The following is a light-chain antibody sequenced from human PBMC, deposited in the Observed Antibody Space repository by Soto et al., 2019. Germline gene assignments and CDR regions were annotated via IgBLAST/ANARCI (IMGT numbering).Light chain of an antibody. V-gene: IGLV1-51*02. Sequence: QSVLTQPPSVSAAPGQKVTISCSGSSSNIGNNYVSWYQHLPGTAPKLLIYENNKRPSGIPDRFSGSTSGTSATLGITGLQAGDEADYYCGTWDSILSPAPYVFGTGTKVTVL. J-gene: IGLJ1*01. CDR2: ENN. CDR1: SSNIGNNY. CDR3: GTWDSILSPAPYV.